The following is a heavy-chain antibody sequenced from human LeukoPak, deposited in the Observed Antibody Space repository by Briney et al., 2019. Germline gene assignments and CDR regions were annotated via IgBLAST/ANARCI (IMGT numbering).Heavy chain of an antibody. V-gene: IGHV4-4*07. J-gene: IGHJ6*03. Sequence: SETLSLTCTVSGGSISSYYWSWLRQPAGKGLEWIGRIYTSGSTNYNPSLKSRVTISVDTSKNQFSLKLSSVAAADTAVDYCASGAYSYYYMDVWGKGTTVTISS. CDR1: GGSISSYY. CDR2: IYTSGST. D-gene: IGHD1-26*01. CDR3: ASGAYSYYYMDV.